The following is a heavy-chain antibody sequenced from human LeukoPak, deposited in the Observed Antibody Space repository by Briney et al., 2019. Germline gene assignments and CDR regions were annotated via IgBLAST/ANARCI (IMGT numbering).Heavy chain of an antibody. Sequence: KPSETLSLTCTVSGGSISSYYWSWIRQPPGKGLEWIGYIYYSGSTNYNPSLKSRVTISVDTSKNQFSLKLSSVTAADTAVYYCARVRSYGGSDYFDYWGQGTLVTVSS. V-gene: IGHV4-59*01. CDR1: GGSISSYY. D-gene: IGHD1-26*01. CDR3: ARVRSYGGSDYFDY. J-gene: IGHJ4*02. CDR2: IYYSGST.